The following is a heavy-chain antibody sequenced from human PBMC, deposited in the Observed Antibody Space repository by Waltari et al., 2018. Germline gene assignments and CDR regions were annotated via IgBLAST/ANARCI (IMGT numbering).Heavy chain of an antibody. Sequence: QVQLQQWGAGLLKPSETLSLTCAVYGGSFSGYYWSWIRQPPGKGLEWIGEINHRGRTNTNPALKSRFTISVETSKNQFSLKLSSVTAADTAVYYCSSLIAVAYYYGMDVWGQGTTVTVSS. CDR1: GGSFSGYY. D-gene: IGHD6-13*01. J-gene: IGHJ6*02. CDR2: INHRGRT. CDR3: SSLIAVAYYYGMDV. V-gene: IGHV4-34*01.